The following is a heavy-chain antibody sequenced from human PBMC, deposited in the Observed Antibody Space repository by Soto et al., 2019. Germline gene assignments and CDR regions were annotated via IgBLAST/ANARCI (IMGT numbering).Heavy chain of an antibody. Sequence: PWGSLRLSCATSGFMFNSYALSLVRQAPGKGLERVADMSSSGETFYADSVRGRFTISRDISKNTLYLQMDSLRGEDTAMYYCAKNVWGYWYFDLWGRGTLVTVSS. CDR3: AKNVWGYWYFDL. CDR2: MSSSGET. CDR1: GFMFNSYA. V-gene: IGHV3-23*01. D-gene: IGHD7-27*01. J-gene: IGHJ2*01.